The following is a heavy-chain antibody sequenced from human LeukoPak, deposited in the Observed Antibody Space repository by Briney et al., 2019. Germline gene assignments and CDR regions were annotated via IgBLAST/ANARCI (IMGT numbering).Heavy chain of an antibody. D-gene: IGHD2-2*02. CDR1: GGSISSGDYY. Sequence: SETLSLTCTVSGGSISSGDYYWSWIRQPPGKGLEWIGYIYYSGSTYYNPSLKSRVTISVDTSKNQFSLKLSSVTAADTAVYYCAREAHIVVVPAAIPENWFDPWGQGTLVTVSS. J-gene: IGHJ5*02. CDR3: AREAHIVVVPAAIPENWFDP. CDR2: IYYSGST. V-gene: IGHV4-30-4*08.